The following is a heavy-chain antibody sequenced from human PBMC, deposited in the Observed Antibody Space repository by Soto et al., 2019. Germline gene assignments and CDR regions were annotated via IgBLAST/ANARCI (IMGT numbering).Heavy chain of an antibody. CDR3: AKGRSYYYYYGVDV. J-gene: IGHJ6*02. CDR1: GFTFSSDW. CDR2: INTDGSDT. V-gene: IGHV3-74*01. Sequence: LRLSCAASGFTFSSDWMHWVRQAPGKGLVWVSRINTDGSDTSYADSVKGRSTISRDNAKNSLYLQMNSLRAEDTALYYCAKGRSYYYYYGVDVWGQGTTVTVSS.